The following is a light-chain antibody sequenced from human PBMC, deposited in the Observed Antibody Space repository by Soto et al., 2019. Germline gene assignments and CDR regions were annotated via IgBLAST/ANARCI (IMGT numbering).Light chain of an antibody. CDR3: QQYGSSPWT. CDR1: QSVSIN. CDR2: GAS. V-gene: IGKV3-20*01. J-gene: IGKJ1*01. Sequence: EIVMTQYPTTLSVSPGERSTLSCRASQSVSINLAWFQQKPGQAPRLLIYGASSRATGIPDRFSGSGSGTDFTLTISRLEPEDFAVYYCQQYGSSPWTLGQGTKVDIK.